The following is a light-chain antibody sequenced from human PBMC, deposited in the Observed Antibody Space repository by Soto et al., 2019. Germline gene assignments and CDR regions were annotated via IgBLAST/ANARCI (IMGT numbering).Light chain of an antibody. Sequence: DIQMTQSPSSLSASVGDRVTITCQASQDISNYLNWYQQKPGKAPKLLIYDASNLETGVPSRFSGSGSGTDFTFNISSLQHEAIATYYCQQYDNLLPITFGQGTRLEIK. CDR3: QQYDNLLPIT. CDR2: DAS. V-gene: IGKV1-33*01. J-gene: IGKJ5*01. CDR1: QDISNY.